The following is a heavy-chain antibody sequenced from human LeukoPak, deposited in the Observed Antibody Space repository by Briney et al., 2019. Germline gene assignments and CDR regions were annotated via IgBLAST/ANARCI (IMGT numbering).Heavy chain of an antibody. Sequence: GGSLRLSRAACGLTFSSYAMSWVGQSPGKGLEWVSAISGGGGSTYYAHSLKGRFTISRDNSKNTLYLQVNSLTAEDTAVYYCAKFYDISTGYFDCWGQGTLVTVSS. D-gene: IGHD3-9*01. V-gene: IGHV3-23*01. CDR3: AKFYDISTGYFDC. CDR1: GLTFSSYA. J-gene: IGHJ4*02. CDR2: ISGGGGST.